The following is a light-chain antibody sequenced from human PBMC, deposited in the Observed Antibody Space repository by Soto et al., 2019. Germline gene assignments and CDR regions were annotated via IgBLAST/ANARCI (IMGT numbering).Light chain of an antibody. Sequence: DIQMTQSPSSLSASVGDRVTITCRASQSISSYLNWYQQKPGKDPKLLIYAASSLQSGVPSRFSGSGSGRDFSLTISTLQPEDFATYYCQQSYSTPVTFGQGTKLEIK. CDR3: QQSYSTPVT. J-gene: IGKJ2*01. CDR1: QSISSY. V-gene: IGKV1-39*01. CDR2: AAS.